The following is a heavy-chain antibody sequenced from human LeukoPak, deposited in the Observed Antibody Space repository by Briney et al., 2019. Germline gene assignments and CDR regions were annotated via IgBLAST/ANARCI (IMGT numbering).Heavy chain of an antibody. J-gene: IGHJ4*02. CDR1: GFTFSGYG. CDR3: AKVGDYGDYALDY. Sequence: PGRSLRLSCAASGFTFSGYGMHWVRQAPGKGLEWVAVISYDGSYKYYADSVKGRFTISRDNSKNTLYLQMNSLRAEDTAVYYCAKVGDYGDYALDYWGQGTLVTVSS. D-gene: IGHD4-17*01. V-gene: IGHV3-30*18. CDR2: ISYDGSYK.